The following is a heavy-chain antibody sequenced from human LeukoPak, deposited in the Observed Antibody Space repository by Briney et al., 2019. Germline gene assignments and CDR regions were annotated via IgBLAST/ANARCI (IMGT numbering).Heavy chain of an antibody. J-gene: IGHJ6*02. Sequence: PSETLSLTCTVSGGSISSYYWSWIRQPPGKGLEWIGYIYYSGSTNDNPSLKSRVTISVDTSKNQFSLKLSSVTAADTAVYCCARDPGGIAVAGRIYYYYGMDVWGQGTTVTVSS. CDR1: GGSISSYY. CDR3: ARDPGGIAVAGRIYYYYGMDV. CDR2: IYYSGST. V-gene: IGHV4-59*01. D-gene: IGHD6-19*01.